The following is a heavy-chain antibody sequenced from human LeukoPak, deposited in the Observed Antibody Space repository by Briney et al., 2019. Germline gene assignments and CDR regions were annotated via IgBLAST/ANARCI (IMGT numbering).Heavy chain of an antibody. D-gene: IGHD4-17*01. J-gene: IGHJ4*02. V-gene: IGHV3-48*02. Sequence: PGGSLRLSCAASGFTFSTYIMNWVRQAPGKGLEWISFISSSTTTIHYADSVKGRFTISRDNAKNSLYLQMNSLRDEDTAVYYCARDWGNDYGHHFDFWGQGTLVTVSS. CDR3: ARDWGNDYGHHFDF. CDR1: GFTFSTYI. CDR2: ISSSTTTI.